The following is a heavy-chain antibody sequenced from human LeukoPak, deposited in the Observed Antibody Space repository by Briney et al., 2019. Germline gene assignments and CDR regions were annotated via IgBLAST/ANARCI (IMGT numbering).Heavy chain of an antibody. CDR3: AREYYGDPNYDY. J-gene: IGHJ4*02. D-gene: IGHD4-17*01. Sequence: GGSLRLSCAASGFTFSSYAMSWVRQAPGKGLEWVANIKQDGSEKYYVDSVKGRFTISRDNAKNSLYLQMNSLRAEDTAVYYCAREYYGDPNYDYWGQGTLVTVSS. CDR1: GFTFSSYA. V-gene: IGHV3-7*03. CDR2: IKQDGSEK.